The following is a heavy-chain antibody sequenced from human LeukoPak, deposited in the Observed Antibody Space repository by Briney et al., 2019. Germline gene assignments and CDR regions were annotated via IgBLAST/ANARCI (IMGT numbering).Heavy chain of an antibody. D-gene: IGHD1-7*01. J-gene: IGHJ3*02. Sequence: GGSLRLSCADSGFTFSRYSMNWVRQTPGKGLEWVSSIGSRGSPIFYADSVKGRFTISKDNAKNSLYLQTNSLRAEDTALYYCARGGTGATRDDTFDMWGQGTTVTVSS. CDR2: IGSRGSPI. CDR1: GFTFSRYS. V-gene: IGHV3-21*01. CDR3: ARGGTGATRDDTFDM.